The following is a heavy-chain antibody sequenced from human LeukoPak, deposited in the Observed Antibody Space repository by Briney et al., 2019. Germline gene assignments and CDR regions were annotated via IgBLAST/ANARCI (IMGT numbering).Heavy chain of an antibody. D-gene: IGHD4-17*01. V-gene: IGHV4-59*01. Sequence: SETLSLTCTVSGGSIRSYYWSWIRQPPGKGLEWIGYIYYSGSTNYNPSLKSRVSISVDTSKNQFSLKLSSVTAADTAVYYCARTGYTVTMLYPFDHWGQGTLVTVSS. CDR2: IYYSGST. CDR3: ARTGYTVTMLYPFDH. CDR1: GGSIRSYY. J-gene: IGHJ4*02.